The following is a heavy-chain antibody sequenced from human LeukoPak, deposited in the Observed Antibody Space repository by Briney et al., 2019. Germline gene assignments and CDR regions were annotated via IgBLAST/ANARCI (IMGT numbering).Heavy chain of an antibody. D-gene: IGHD3-22*01. Sequence: PSETLSLTCAVYGGSFSGYYWSWIRQPPGKGLEWIGEINHSGSTNYNPSLKSRVTISVDTSKNQFSLKLSSVTAADTAVYYCARRRTYYYGSSGYSGHPIDYWGQGTLVTVSS. CDR1: GGSFSGYY. CDR3: ARRRTYYYGSSGYSGHPIDY. V-gene: IGHV4-34*01. J-gene: IGHJ4*02. CDR2: INHSGST.